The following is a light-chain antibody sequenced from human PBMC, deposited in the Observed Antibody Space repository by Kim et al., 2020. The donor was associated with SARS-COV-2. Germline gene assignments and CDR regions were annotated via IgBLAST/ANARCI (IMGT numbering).Light chain of an antibody. CDR1: QSVSSY. Sequence: IVLSPSPATITLSPGERATLSCRASQSVSSYLAWYQHKPGQAPRLLIYDASNRATGIPARFSGSGSGTDFTLTISSLEPEDFAVYYCQQRSNWLTFGEGTKMEIK. V-gene: IGKV3-11*01. CDR3: QQRSNWLT. J-gene: IGKJ4*01. CDR2: DAS.